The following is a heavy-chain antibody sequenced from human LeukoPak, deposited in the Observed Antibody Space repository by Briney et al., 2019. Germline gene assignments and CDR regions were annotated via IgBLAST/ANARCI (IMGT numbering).Heavy chain of an antibody. CDR2: MNPNSGNT. Sequence: ASVKVSCKASGYTFTSYDINWVRQATGQGLEWMGWMNPNSGNTGYAQKFQGRVTMTRNTSISTAYMELNSLRAEDTAVYYCAREGTAAADWFDPWGQGTLVTVSS. CDR1: GYTFTSYD. CDR3: AREGTAAADWFDP. V-gene: IGHV1-8*01. D-gene: IGHD6-13*01. J-gene: IGHJ5*02.